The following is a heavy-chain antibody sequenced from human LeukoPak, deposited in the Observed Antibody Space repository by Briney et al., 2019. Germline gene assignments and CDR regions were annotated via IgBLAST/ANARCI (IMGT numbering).Heavy chain of an antibody. CDR1: GLTFSNSW. Sequence: GGSLRLSCAVSGLTFSNSWMDWVRQAPGKGLEWVSSISSSSSYIYYADSVKGRFTISRDNAKNSLYLQMNSLRAEDTAVYYCARRFYYGMDVWGQGTTVTVSS. V-gene: IGHV3-21*01. CDR3: ARRFYYGMDV. J-gene: IGHJ6*02. CDR2: ISSSSSYI.